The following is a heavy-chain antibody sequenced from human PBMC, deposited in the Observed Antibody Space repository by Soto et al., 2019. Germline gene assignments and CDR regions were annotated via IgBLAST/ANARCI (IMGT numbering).Heavy chain of an antibody. V-gene: IGHV1-18*01. J-gene: IGHJ4*02. CDR1: GYTFTNFG. D-gene: IGHD3-16*01. Sequence: QVQLVQSGAEVKKPGASVKVSCKTSGYTFTNFGLSWVRQAPGQGLEWMGWISAYNGNTNYAQNFQGRVTMTTDTSTSTAYMELRSRGSDDTAVEYWARGGTPIDYWGQGTLVTVSS. CDR3: ARGGTPIDY. CDR2: ISAYNGNT.